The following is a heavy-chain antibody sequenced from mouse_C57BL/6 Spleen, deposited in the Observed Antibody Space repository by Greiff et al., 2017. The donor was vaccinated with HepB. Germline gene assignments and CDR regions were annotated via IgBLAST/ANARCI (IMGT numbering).Heavy chain of an antibody. CDR1: GYTFTSYW. CDR3: AREEDDGNYFDY. D-gene: IGHD2-12*01. CDR2: LDPSDSYT. Sequence: QVQLQQPGAELVMPGASVKLSCKASGYTFTSYWMPWVKQRPGQGLEWIGELDPSDSYTNYNQKFKGKSTLTVDKSSSTAYMQLSSLTSEDSAVYYGAREEDDGNYFDYWGQGTTLTVSS. V-gene: IGHV1-69*01. J-gene: IGHJ2*01.